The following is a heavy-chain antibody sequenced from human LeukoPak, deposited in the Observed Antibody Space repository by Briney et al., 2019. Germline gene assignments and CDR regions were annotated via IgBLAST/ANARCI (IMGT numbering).Heavy chain of an antibody. D-gene: IGHD5-12*01. J-gene: IGHJ5*02. CDR1: GFTFSSYW. Sequence: PGGSLRLSCAASGFTFSSYWMSWVRQAPGKGLEWVGRIKSKTDGGTTDYAAPVKGRFTISRDDPKNTLYLQMNSLKTEDTAVYYCTTDLIVATIQTPRWFDPWGQGTLVTVSS. CDR2: IKSKTDGGTT. V-gene: IGHV3-15*01. CDR3: TTDLIVATIQTPRWFDP.